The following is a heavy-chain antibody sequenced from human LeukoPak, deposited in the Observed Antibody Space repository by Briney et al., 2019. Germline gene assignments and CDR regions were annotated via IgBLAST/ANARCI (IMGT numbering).Heavy chain of an antibody. V-gene: IGHV4-39*01. J-gene: IGHJ3*02. CDR2: IYYSGST. D-gene: IGHD6-19*01. Sequence: SETLSLTCTVSGGSISSSSYYWGWIRQPPGKGLEWIGSIYYSGSTYYNPSLKSRVTISVDTSKNQFSLKLSSVTAADTAVYCCARFNTGSGWSDAFDIWGQGTMVTVSS. CDR1: GGSISSSSYY. CDR3: ARFNTGSGWSDAFDI.